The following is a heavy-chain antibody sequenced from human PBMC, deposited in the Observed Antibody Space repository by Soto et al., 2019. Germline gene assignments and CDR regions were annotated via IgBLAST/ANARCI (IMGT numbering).Heavy chain of an antibody. CDR1: GFTFSSYS. J-gene: IGHJ6*02. Sequence: PGGSLRLSCAASGFTFSSYSMNWVRQAPGKGLEWVSYISSSSSTIYYADSVKGRFTISRDNAKNSLYLQMNSLRDEDTAVYYCARDPQVDYSNYVWNYYGMDVWGQGTTVTVSS. CDR3: ARDPQVDYSNYVWNYYGMDV. D-gene: IGHD4-4*01. V-gene: IGHV3-48*02. CDR2: ISSSSSTI.